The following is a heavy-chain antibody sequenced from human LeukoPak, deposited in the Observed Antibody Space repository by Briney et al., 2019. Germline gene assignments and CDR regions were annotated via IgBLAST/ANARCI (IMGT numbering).Heavy chain of an antibody. J-gene: IGHJ5*02. CDR2: ISSSSSYI. V-gene: IGHV3-21*01. Sequence: GGSLRLSCAASGFTFSSYSMNWVRQAPGKGLEWVSSISSSSSYIYYADSVKGRFTISRDNAKNSLYLQMNSLRAEDTAVYYCARGRGEYGERKGNWFDPWGQGTLVTVSS. D-gene: IGHD4-17*01. CDR1: GFTFSSYS. CDR3: ARGRGEYGERKGNWFDP.